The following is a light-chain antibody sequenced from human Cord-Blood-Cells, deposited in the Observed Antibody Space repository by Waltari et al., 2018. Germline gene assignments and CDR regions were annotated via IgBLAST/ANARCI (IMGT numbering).Light chain of an antibody. CDR1: QSVSSY. V-gene: IGKV3-11*01. Sequence: EIVLTQSPATLSLSPGERATLSCRASQSVSSYLAWYQLKPGQAPRLLIYDASNGATGIPARFSGSGSGTDFTLTISSLEPEDFAVYYCQQRSNWPPFTFGPGTKVDIK. J-gene: IGKJ3*01. CDR3: QQRSNWPPFT. CDR2: DAS.